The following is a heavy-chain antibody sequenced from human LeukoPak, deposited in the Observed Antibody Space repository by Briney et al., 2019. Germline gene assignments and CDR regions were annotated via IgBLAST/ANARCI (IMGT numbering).Heavy chain of an antibody. V-gene: IGHV3-21*01. CDR2: ISSRAGYI. CDR3: ARGATTTRFGRFDP. D-gene: IGHD4-17*01. Sequence: GGSLRLSCATSGFTFSSHTMNWVRQAPGKGLEWVASISSRAGYIKVADSMKGRFTISRDNAKKSLYLQMNSLRAEDTAVYYCARGATTTRFGRFDPWGQGTLVTVSS. J-gene: IGHJ5*01. CDR1: GFTFSSHT.